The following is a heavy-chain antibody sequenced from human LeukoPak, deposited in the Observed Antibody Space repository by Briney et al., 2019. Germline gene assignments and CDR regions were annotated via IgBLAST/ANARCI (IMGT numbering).Heavy chain of an antibody. Sequence: SETLSLTCTVSGGSISSYYWSWIRQPPGKGLEWIGYIYYSGSTNYNPSLKSRVTISVDTSKNQFSLKLSSVTAADTAVYYCARDSYSSSWYHSGYFDYWGQGTLVTVSS. CDR1: GGSISSYY. CDR3: ARDSYSSSWYHSGYFDY. J-gene: IGHJ4*02. V-gene: IGHV4-59*01. CDR2: IYYSGST. D-gene: IGHD6-13*01.